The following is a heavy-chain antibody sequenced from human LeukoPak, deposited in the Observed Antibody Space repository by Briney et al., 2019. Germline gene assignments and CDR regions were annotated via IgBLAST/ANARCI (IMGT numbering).Heavy chain of an antibody. CDR1: GFTFSTYR. J-gene: IGHJ4*02. CDR2: ISSGSHYI. D-gene: IGHD6-19*01. V-gene: IGHV3-21*01. CDR3: ARVLAVAGTERLFDF. Sequence: GGSLRLSCAASGFTFSTYRMSWVRQAPGKGLEWVSSISSGSHYIYYADSVKGRFTISRDNAKNSLYLQMNSLRAEDAAVYYCARVLAVAGTERLFDFWGQGTLVTVSS.